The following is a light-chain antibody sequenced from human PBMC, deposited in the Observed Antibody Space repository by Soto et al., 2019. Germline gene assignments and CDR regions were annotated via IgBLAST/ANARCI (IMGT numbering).Light chain of an antibody. V-gene: IGKV3-11*01. CDR2: DAS. J-gene: IGKJ2*01. CDR1: QSVSSY. Sequence: EIVLTQSPATLSLSPGERATLSCRASQSVSSYLAWYQQKPGQAPRLLIYDASSRATGIPARCSGSGSVTDFTLTLSSLEPEDFAVYYCQQRSNWTYTFGQGTKLEIK. CDR3: QQRSNWTYT.